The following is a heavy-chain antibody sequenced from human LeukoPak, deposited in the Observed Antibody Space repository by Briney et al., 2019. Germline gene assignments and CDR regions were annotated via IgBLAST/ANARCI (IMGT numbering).Heavy chain of an antibody. Sequence: GGSLRLSCAASGFTFSDYYMSWIRQAPGKGLEWVSAISGSGGSTYYADSVKGRFTISRDNSKNTLYLQMNSLRAEDTAVYYCAKDVGEANWFDPWGQGTLVTVSS. CDR1: GFTFSDYY. D-gene: IGHD3-10*01. V-gene: IGHV3-23*01. CDR3: AKDVGEANWFDP. J-gene: IGHJ5*02. CDR2: ISGSGGST.